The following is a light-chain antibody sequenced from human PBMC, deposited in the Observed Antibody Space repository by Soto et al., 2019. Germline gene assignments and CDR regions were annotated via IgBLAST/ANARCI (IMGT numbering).Light chain of an antibody. V-gene: IGLV2-23*02. CDR2: EVS. J-gene: IGLJ1*01. Sequence: QSVLTQPASVSVSPGQSITISCTGTSSDVGSYNTVSGYQKRPGKAPQLVIYEVSKRPSVISSRFSGSKSGNTASLTICGLQAEDEVVYYCCSYVLSSTSLYVFETGPKVTVL. CDR1: SSDVGSYNT. CDR3: CSYVLSSTSLYV.